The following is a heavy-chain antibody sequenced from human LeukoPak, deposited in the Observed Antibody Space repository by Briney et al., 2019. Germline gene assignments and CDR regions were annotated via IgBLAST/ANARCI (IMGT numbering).Heavy chain of an antibody. D-gene: IGHD3-10*01. CDR2: IYSGGST. CDR3: ARSLWFGEPIDY. CDR1: GFTVSSNY. J-gene: IGHJ4*02. Sequence: GGSLRLSCAASGFTVSSNYMSWVRQAPGKGLEWVSVIYSGGSTYYADSVKGRFTISRDNSKNTLYLQMNSLRAEDTAVYYRARSLWFGEPIDYWGQGTLVTVSS. V-gene: IGHV3-53*01.